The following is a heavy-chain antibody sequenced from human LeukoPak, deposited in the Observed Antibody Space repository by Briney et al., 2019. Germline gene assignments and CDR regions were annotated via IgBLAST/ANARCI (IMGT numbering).Heavy chain of an antibody. CDR3: ATSTFGY. J-gene: IGHJ4*02. V-gene: IGHV1-46*01. CDR2: INPSGGST. CDR1: GYTFTSYY. Sequence: ASVKDSFKASGYTFTSYYMHWVRQAPGQGLEWMGIINPSGGSTSYAQKFQGRVTITTDESTSTAYMELSSLRSEDTAVYYCATSTFGYWGQGTLVTVSS.